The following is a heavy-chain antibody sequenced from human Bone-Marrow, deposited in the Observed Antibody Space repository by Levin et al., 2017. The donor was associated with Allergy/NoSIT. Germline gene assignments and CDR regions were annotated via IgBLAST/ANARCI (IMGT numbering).Heavy chain of an antibody. CDR1: GFNFNAYG. V-gene: IGHV3-23*01. J-gene: IGHJ4*02. Sequence: GESLKISCAVSGFNFNAYGMTWVRQAPGKGLEWVSTIRWSDDNTYYTDSVRGRFTLSRDTSEDTLYLQMNTLRAEDTAFYYCATFECSSYGYYFDDWGQGTLVTGSS. D-gene: IGHD5-18*01. CDR2: IRWSDDNT. CDR3: ATFECSSYGYYFDD.